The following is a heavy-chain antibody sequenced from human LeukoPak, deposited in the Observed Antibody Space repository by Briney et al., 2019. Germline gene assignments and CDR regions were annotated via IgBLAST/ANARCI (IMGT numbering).Heavy chain of an antibody. CDR3: ARVDSSDAFDI. CDR2: SSSSSSYI. V-gene: IGHV3-21*01. Sequence: PGGSLRLSCAASGFTFSSYSMNWVRQAPGKGLEWVSSSSSSSSYIYYADSVKGRFTISRDNAKNSLYLQMNSLRAEDTAVYYCARVDSSDAFDIWGQGTMVTVSS. CDR1: GFTFSSYS. J-gene: IGHJ3*02. D-gene: IGHD3-22*01.